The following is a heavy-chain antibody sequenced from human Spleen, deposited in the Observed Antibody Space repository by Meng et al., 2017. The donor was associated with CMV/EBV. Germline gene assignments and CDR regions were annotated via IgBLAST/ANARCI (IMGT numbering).Heavy chain of an antibody. CDR1: GYSFSSYW. D-gene: IGHD3-22*01. Sequence: KVSCKGSGYSFSSYWIAWVRQIPGKGLEWVGTIYPDDSDSRDSPSFRGQVAMSVDKSISTAYLQWSSLKASDIAIYYCARQRGGYASSAYYHYWGQGTLVTVSS. CDR3: ARQRGGYASSAYYHY. J-gene: IGHJ4*02. CDR2: IYPDDSDS. V-gene: IGHV5-51*01.